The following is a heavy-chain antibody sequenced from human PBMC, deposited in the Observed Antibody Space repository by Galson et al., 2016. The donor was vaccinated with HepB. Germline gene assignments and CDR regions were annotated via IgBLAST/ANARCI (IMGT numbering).Heavy chain of an antibody. V-gene: IGHV3-9*01. J-gene: IGHJ5*02. D-gene: IGHD2-2*01. CDR3: AKAAQYCSSSSCRNWFDP. CDR1: GFTFGDYA. CDR2: ISWNSGNT. Sequence: SLRLSCAASGFTFGDYAMHWVRQAPGKGLEWVSGISWNSGNTGYADSVKGRVTISRDNPKNSLYLQMNSLRAEDTALYYCAKAAQYCSSSSCRNWFDPWGQGTLVTVSS.